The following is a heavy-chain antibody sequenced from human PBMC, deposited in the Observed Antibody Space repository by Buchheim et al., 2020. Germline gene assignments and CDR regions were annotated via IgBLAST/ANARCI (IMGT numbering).Heavy chain of an antibody. CDR2: INRDGSST. Sequence: EVQLVESGGGLVQPGGSLRLSCAASGFTFSSYAMSWVRQAPGKGLEWVSCINRDGSSTNYADSVKGRFTISRDNAKNTLYLQMNSLRAEDTAVYYCASHPQVEYSSSSEYYFDYWGQGTL. J-gene: IGHJ4*02. D-gene: IGHD6-6*01. CDR1: GFTFSSYA. V-gene: IGHV3-74*02. CDR3: ASHPQVEYSSSSEYYFDY.